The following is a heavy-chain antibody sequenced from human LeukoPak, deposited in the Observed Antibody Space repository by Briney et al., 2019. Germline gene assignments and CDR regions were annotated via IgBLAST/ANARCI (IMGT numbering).Heavy chain of an antibody. CDR2: INPSGGTT. CDR3: VRELIGGYFDY. J-gene: IGHJ4*02. Sequence: ASVKVSCTASGYTFTSYFIHWVRLAPGQGLEWMGIINPSGGTTSYAQKFQGRVTMTSDTSTTTVYMELSSLRSEDTAVYYCVRELIGGYFDYWGQGTLATVSS. V-gene: IGHV1-46*01. D-gene: IGHD7-27*01. CDR1: GYTFTSYF.